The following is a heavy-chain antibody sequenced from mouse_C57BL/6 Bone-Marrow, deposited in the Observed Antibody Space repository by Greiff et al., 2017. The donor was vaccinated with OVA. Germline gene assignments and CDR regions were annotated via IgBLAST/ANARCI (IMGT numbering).Heavy chain of an antibody. J-gene: IGHJ2*01. V-gene: IGHV1-82*01. CDR2: IYPGDGDT. D-gene: IGHD3-1*01. Sequence: QVQLQQSGPELVKPGASVKISCKASGYAFSSSWMNWVKQRPGKGLEWIGRIYPGDGDTNYNGKFKGKATLTADKSSSTAYMQLSSLTSEDSAIYYCARFGGHYFDYWGQGTTLTVSS. CDR3: ARFGGHYFDY. CDR1: GYAFSSSW.